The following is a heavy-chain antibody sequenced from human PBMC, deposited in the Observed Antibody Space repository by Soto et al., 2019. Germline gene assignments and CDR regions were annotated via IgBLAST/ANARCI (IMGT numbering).Heavy chain of an antibody. Sequence: QVQLVQSGAEVKKPGASVKVSCKASGYTFTSYGISWVRQAPGQGLEWMGWISAYNGNTNYAQKLQGRVTMTTDTSTSTAYMELRSLRSDDTAXXXXXXGPLWFGGKAFDYWGQGTLVTVSS. CDR3: XXGPLWFGGKAFDY. CDR2: ISAYNGNT. V-gene: IGHV1-18*04. CDR1: GYTFTSYG. D-gene: IGHD3-10*01. J-gene: IGHJ4*02.